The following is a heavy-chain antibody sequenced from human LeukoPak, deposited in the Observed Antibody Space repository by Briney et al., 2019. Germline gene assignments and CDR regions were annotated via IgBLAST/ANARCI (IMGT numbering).Heavy chain of an antibody. CDR1: GGSISSNS. Sequence: SETLSLTCTVAGGSISSNSGSWIRQPAGNGLEWIGYTHYSGSTNDNPPLKSRVSISVDTAKNQFSLKLSSVTAADTAVDYCARASLIGCSGYEYYFHYWGQGTLVTVSS. CDR3: ARASLIGCSGYEYYFHY. D-gene: IGHD5-12*01. J-gene: IGHJ4*02. V-gene: IGHV4-59*01. CDR2: THYSGST.